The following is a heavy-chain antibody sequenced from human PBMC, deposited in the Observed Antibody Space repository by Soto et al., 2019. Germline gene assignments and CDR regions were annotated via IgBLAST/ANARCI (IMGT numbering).Heavy chain of an antibody. Sequence: ASVKVSCKASGYTFSGFYIHWVRQAPGQGLEWMGWINPNSGGTRFHQRFQDRVAMARDTTLNTTYMELGGLTSDDTAVYYCARGGGQTYYYYPLDVWGQGTTVTVSS. CDR1: GYTFSGFY. D-gene: IGHD3-16*01. J-gene: IGHJ6*02. V-gene: IGHV1-2*02. CDR2: INPNSGGT. CDR3: ARGGGQTYYYYPLDV.